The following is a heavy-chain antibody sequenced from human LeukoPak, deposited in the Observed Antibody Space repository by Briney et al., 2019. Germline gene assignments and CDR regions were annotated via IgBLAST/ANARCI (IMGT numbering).Heavy chain of an antibody. J-gene: IGHJ4*02. CDR3: ARDSSSWYGLAYYFDY. D-gene: IGHD6-13*01. CDR1: GFTFSSYS. V-gene: IGHV3-21*01. Sequence: GGSLRLSCAASGFTFSSYSMNWVRQAPGKGLEWVSSISSSSSYIYYADSVKGRFTISRDNAKNSLYLQMNSLRAGDTAVYYCARDSSSWYGLAYYFDYWGQGTLVTVSS. CDR2: ISSSSSYI.